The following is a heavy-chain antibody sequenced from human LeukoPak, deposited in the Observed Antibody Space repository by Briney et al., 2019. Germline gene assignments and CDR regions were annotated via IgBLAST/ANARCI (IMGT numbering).Heavy chain of an antibody. V-gene: IGHV5-51*01. CDR3: ATPANIVVVPAASDAFDI. CDR1: GYSFTSYW. D-gene: IGHD2-2*01. CDR2: IYPGDSDT. Sequence: GESLNISCKGSGYSFTSYWIGWVRQMPGKGLEWMGIIYPGDSDTRYSPSFQGQVTISADKSISTAYLQWSSLKASDTAMNYCATPANIVVVPAASDAFDIWGQGTMVTVSS. J-gene: IGHJ3*02.